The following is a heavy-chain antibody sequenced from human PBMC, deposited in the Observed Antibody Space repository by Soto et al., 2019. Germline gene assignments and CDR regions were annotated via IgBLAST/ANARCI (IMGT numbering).Heavy chain of an antibody. CDR3: ARFKRTYYYGSGSYYDAFDI. CDR2: INHSGST. V-gene: IGHV4-34*01. CDR1: GGSFSGYY. D-gene: IGHD3-10*01. J-gene: IGHJ3*02. Sequence: SETLSLTCAVYGGSFSGYYWSWIRQPPGKGLEWIGEINHSGSTNYNPSLKSRVTISVDTSKNQFPLKLSSVTAADTAVYYCARFKRTYYYGSGSYYDAFDIWGQGTMVTVSS.